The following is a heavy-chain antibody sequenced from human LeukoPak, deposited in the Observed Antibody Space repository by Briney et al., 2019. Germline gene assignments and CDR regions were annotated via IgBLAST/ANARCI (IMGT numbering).Heavy chain of an antibody. J-gene: IGHJ4*02. V-gene: IGHV5-51*01. D-gene: IGHD1-1*01. CDR1: GYIFTNYW. Sequence: GESLKISCKGSGYIFTNYWIGWVRQMPGKGLEWMGIIYPGDSDTRYSPSFQGQVTISADKSIGTAYLQWSRLKASDTAMYYCARPGADDDGDHWGQGTLVTVSS. CDR2: IYPGDSDT. CDR3: ARPGADDDGDH.